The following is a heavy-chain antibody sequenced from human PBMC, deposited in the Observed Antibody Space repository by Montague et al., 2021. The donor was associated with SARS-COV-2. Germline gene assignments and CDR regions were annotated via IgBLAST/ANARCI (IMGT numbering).Heavy chain of an antibody. Sequence: SVTLSLTCTVSGGSISSYYWSWIRQPPGKGLEWIGYIYYSGSTNYNPSLKSRVTISVDTSKNQFSLKLSSATAADTTVYYCARRSLGYCSGGSCYSAFDPWGQGTLVTVSS. CDR2: IYYSGST. CDR3: ARRSLGYCSGGSCYSAFDP. CDR1: GGSISSYY. J-gene: IGHJ5*02. V-gene: IGHV4-59*01. D-gene: IGHD2-15*01.